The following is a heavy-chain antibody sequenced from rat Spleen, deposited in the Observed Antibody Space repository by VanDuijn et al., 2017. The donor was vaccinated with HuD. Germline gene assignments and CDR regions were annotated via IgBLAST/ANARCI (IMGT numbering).Heavy chain of an antibody. CDR3: TTDRDYDGYYPGD. D-gene: IGHD1-12*03. CDR2: ITNTGGST. V-gene: IGHV5-31*01. Sequence: EVQLVESGGGLVQPGRSLKLSCVASGFTFNNYWMTWIRQAPGKGLEWVASITNTGGSTYYPDSVKGRFTISRDNAKSTLYFLMDSLRSEDTATYYCTTDRDYDGYYPGDWGPGTMVTVSS. J-gene: IGHJ1*01. CDR1: GFTFNNYW.